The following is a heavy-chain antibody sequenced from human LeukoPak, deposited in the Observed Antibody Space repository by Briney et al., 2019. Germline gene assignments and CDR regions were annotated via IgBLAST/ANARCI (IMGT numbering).Heavy chain of an antibody. D-gene: IGHD3-3*01. J-gene: IGHJ4*02. V-gene: IGHV3-23*01. CDR2: ISGSGGST. Sequence: GGSLRLSCAASGFTFSSYAMSWVRQAPGKGLEWVSAISGSGGSTYCADSVKGRFTISRDNSKNTLYLQMNSLRAEDTAVYYCANPITIFGVVTDYWGQGTLVTVSS. CDR3: ANPITIFGVVTDY. CDR1: GFTFSSYA.